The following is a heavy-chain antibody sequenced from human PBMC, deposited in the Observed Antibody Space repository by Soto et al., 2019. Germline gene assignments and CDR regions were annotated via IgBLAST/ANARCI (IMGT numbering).Heavy chain of an antibody. D-gene: IGHD3-16*01. CDR1: GGSISSGGYY. CDR3: VREDDGGDREYYGLDV. J-gene: IGHJ6*02. CDR2: IYYSGST. Sequence: SETLSLTCTVSGGSISSGGYYWSWIRQHPGKGLEWIGYIYYSGSTYYNPSLKSRVTISVDTSKNQFSLHLSSVTAADTAVYFCVREDDGGDREYYGLDVWGQGTTVTVSS. V-gene: IGHV4-31*03.